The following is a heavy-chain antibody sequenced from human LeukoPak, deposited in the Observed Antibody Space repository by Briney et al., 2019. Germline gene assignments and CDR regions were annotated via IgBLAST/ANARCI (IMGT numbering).Heavy chain of an antibody. V-gene: IGHV3-23*01. J-gene: IGHJ4*02. CDR2: ISGGSGST. D-gene: IGHD3-22*01. Sequence: GGSLRLSCAASGFTFSCYAMSWVRQAPGKGLAWVSTISGGSGSTYCADSVKGRLTISRDNSKNTLYLQMNSLRDEDTAVYYCAKHRFESGGYHSTDWGQGTLVTVSS. CDR3: AKHRFESGGYHSTD. CDR1: GFTFSCYA.